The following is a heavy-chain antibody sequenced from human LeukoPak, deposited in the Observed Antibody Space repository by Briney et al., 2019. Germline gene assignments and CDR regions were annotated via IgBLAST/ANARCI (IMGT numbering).Heavy chain of an antibody. CDR2: INTDGTTT. CDR3: ARPDSVSGSYEY. CDR1: GFIFSSYW. J-gene: IGHJ4*02. Sequence: GGSLRLSCAASGFIFSSYWMQWVRQAPGKGLVWVSLINTDGTTTNYADSVKGRFTISRDNAKNTLYLQMNSLRAEDTAMYYSARPDSVSGSYEYWGQGILVTVSS. D-gene: IGHD1-26*01. V-gene: IGHV3-74*01.